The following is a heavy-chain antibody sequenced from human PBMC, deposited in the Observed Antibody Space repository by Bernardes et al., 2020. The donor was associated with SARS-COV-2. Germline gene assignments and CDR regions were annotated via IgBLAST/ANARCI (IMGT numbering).Heavy chain of an antibody. D-gene: IGHD1-26*01. CDR3: ARDLRAAAGTTDSASYYYYYYYGMDV. CDR1: DFNLTNHS. CDR2: IRGSSSYM. V-gene: IGHV3-21*01. J-gene: IGHJ6*02. Sequence: GGSLRLSWAASDFNLTNHSMNWVRQAPGKGREWVSFIRGSSSYMYYADSVKGRFTISRDNARNSLYLQMDSLRVEDTAVYYCARDLRAAAGTTDSASYYYYYYYGMDVWGQGTTVTVSS.